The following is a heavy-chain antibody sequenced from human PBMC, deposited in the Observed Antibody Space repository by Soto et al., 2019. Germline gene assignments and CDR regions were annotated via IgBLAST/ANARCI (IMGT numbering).Heavy chain of an antibody. J-gene: IGHJ4*02. CDR1: GFTVSNNY. D-gene: IGHD3-10*01. CDR3: APRAGGGGY. CDR2: IYSGGYT. Sequence: EVQLVESGGGLIQPGGSLRLSCAVSGFTVSNNYMSWVRQAPGKGLEGVSVIYSGGYTAYGDSVKGRFTISRDNSKNTNYLQIKRLSADDTAVSSGAPRAGGGGYWGQGTLVTVSS. V-gene: IGHV3-53*01.